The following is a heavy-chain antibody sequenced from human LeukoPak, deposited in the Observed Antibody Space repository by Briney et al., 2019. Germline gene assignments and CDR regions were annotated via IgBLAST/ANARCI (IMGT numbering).Heavy chain of an antibody. Sequence: GGSLRLSCAASGFTFSNAWMSWVRQAPGKGLEWVGRIKSKTDGGTTDYAAPVKGRFTISRDDSKNTLYLQMNSLKTEDTAVYYCTTDFYGSGSYYLPGFDYWGQGTLVTVSS. J-gene: IGHJ4*02. D-gene: IGHD3-10*01. V-gene: IGHV3-15*01. CDR1: GFTFSNAW. CDR2: IKSKTDGGTT. CDR3: TTDFYGSGSYYLPGFDY.